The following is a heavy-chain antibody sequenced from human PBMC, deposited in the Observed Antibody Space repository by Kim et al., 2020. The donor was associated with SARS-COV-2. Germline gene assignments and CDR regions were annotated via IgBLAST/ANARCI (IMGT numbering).Heavy chain of an antibody. CDR2: IYSGGST. Sequence: GGSLRLSCAASGFTVSSNYMSWVRQAPGKGLEWVSVIYSGGSTYYADSVKGRFTISRDNSKNTLYLQMNSLRAEDTAVYYCARVRRVVADSYYFDYWGQGTLVTVSS. CDR3: ARVRRVVADSYYFDY. J-gene: IGHJ4*02. CDR1: GFTVSSNY. V-gene: IGHV3-53*01. D-gene: IGHD2-15*01.